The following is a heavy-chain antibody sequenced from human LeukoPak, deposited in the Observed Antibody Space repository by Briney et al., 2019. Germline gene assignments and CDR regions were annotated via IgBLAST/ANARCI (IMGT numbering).Heavy chain of an antibody. Sequence: VASVKVSCKASADTFQKYASSWVRQAPGQGLEWMGGFIPIFGSADYMQKFQGRVTFSTDESMTTAYMDLSSLTSEDTAVYYCARNLIAVTGSGPDSSYYYIDVWGKGTTVIVSS. CDR2: FIPIFGSA. D-gene: IGHD3-10*01. V-gene: IGHV1-69*05. CDR1: ADTFQKYA. J-gene: IGHJ6*03. CDR3: ARNLIAVTGSGPDSSYYYIDV.